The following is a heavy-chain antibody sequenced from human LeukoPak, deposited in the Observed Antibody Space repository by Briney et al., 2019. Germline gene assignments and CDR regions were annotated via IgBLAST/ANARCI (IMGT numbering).Heavy chain of an antibody. CDR1: GGSISSYY. Sequence: PSETLSLTCAVYGGSISSYYWSWIRQPAGKGLEWIGRIYTSGSTNYNPSLKSRVTMSVDTSKNQFSLKLSSVTAADTAVYYCARDGSYSSGWHWFDPWGQGTLVTVSS. D-gene: IGHD6-19*01. J-gene: IGHJ5*02. CDR2: IYTSGST. CDR3: ARDGSYSSGWHWFDP. V-gene: IGHV4-4*07.